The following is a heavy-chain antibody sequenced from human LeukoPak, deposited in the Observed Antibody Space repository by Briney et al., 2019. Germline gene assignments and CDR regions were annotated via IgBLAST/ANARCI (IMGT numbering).Heavy chain of an antibody. CDR2: ISSNGGST. V-gene: IGHV3-64D*09. D-gene: IGHD3-16*02. Sequence: GESLRLSCSASGFTFSSYAMHWVRQAPGKGLEYVSAISSNGGSTYYADSVKGRFTISRDNSKNTLYLQMSSLRPEDTAVYYCVKTPLRLGELSPLYFQHWGQGTLVTVSS. CDR3: VKTPLRLGELSPLYFQH. J-gene: IGHJ1*01. CDR1: GFTFSSYA.